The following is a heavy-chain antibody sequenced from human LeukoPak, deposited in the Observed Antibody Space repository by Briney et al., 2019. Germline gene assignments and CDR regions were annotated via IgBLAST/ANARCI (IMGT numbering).Heavy chain of an antibody. CDR2: ISRRGAAT. CDR3: LRGTDSSATTCYPLSAFDY. V-gene: IGHV3-21*04. D-gene: IGHD3-16*01. Sequence: GGALRLSCVPSGFIFSDFGMNGVRQVPGEGLWWVAFISRRGAATFYADPVKGRFTISRNTPKKSLHLQRTSLAADDPPPYYLLRGTDSSATTCYPLSAFDYWGEGSQVTVSP. CDR1: GFIFSDFG. J-gene: IGHJ4*02.